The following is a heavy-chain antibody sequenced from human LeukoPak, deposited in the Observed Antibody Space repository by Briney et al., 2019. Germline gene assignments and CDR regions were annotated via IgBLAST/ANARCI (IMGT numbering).Heavy chain of an antibody. CDR1: GGSISSYY. V-gene: IGHV4-59*01. CDR2: IYYSGST. CDR3: ARAPDYGDYLS. Sequence: SETLSLTCTVSGGSISSYYWSWIRQPPGKGLEWIGYIYYSGSTNYNPSLKSRVTISVDTSKNQFSLKLSSVTAADTAVYYCARAPDYGDYLSWGQGTLVTVSS. D-gene: IGHD4-17*01. J-gene: IGHJ5*02.